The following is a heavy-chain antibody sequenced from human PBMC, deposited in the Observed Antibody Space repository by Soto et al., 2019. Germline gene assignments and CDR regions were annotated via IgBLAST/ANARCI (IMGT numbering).Heavy chain of an antibody. Sequence: LSLTCTVSGGSISSYYWSWIRQPPGKGLEWIGYIYYSGSTNYNPSLKSRVTISVDTSKNQFSLKLSSVTAADTAVYYCALHGVVAAFYMDVWGKGTTVTVSS. CDR1: GGSISSYY. CDR2: IYYSGST. J-gene: IGHJ6*03. CDR3: ALHGVVAAFYMDV. V-gene: IGHV4-59*01. D-gene: IGHD2-15*01.